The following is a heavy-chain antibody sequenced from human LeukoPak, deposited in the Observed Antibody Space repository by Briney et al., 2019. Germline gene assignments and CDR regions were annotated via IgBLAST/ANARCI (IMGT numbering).Heavy chain of an antibody. CDR3: ARGGYSGELPY. Sequence: ASVKVSCKASGGTFSSYAISWVRQAPGQGLEWMGRIIPIFGTANYAQKFQGRVTITTDESTSTAYMELSSLRSEDTAVYYCARGGYSGELPYWGQGTLVTVPS. V-gene: IGHV1-69*05. D-gene: IGHD1-26*01. CDR2: IIPIFGTA. J-gene: IGHJ4*02. CDR1: GGTFSSYA.